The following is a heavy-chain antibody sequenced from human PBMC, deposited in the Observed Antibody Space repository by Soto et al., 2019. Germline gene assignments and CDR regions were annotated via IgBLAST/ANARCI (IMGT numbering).Heavy chain of an antibody. CDR3: AKDLGGDVDTAMVYYYYYGMDV. D-gene: IGHD5-18*01. CDR1: GFTFSSYG. CDR2: ISYDGSNK. J-gene: IGHJ6*02. V-gene: IGHV3-30*18. Sequence: PGGSLRLSCAASGFTFSSYGMHWVRQAPGKGLEWVAVISYDGSNKYYADSVKGRFTISRDNSKNTLYLQMNSLRAEDTAVYYCAKDLGGDVDTAMVYYYYYGMDVWGQGTTVSVS.